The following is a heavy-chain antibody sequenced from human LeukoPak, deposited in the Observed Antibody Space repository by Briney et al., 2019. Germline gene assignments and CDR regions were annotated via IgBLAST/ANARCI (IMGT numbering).Heavy chain of an antibody. CDR1: GFTFSSYW. D-gene: IGHD3-10*01. Sequence: GGSLRLSCAASGFTFSSYWMSWVRQAPGKGLEWVANIKQDGSEKYYVDSVKGRFTISRDNAKNSLYLQMNSLRAEDTAVYYCARGPYGSGSYYYYYGMDVWGQGTTVTVSS. V-gene: IGHV3-7*01. CDR3: ARGPYGSGSYYYYYGMDV. CDR2: IKQDGSEK. J-gene: IGHJ6*02.